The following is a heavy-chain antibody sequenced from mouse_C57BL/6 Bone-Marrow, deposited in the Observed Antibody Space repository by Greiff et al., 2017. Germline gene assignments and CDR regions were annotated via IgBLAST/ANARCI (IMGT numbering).Heavy chain of an antibody. V-gene: IGHV5-9-1*02. D-gene: IGHD4-1*01. Sequence: EVQGVESGEGLVKPGGSLKLSCAASGFTFSSYAMSWVRQTPEKRLEWVAYISSGGDYIYYAATVKGRFTISRDNARNPLYLQMSSLKSEDTDMYYCTRVLLGFDYWGQGTTLTVSS. CDR2: ISSGGDYI. CDR1: GFTFSSYA. J-gene: IGHJ2*01. CDR3: TRVLLGFDY.